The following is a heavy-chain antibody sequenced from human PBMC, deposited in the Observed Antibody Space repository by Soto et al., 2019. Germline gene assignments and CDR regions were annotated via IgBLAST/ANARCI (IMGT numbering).Heavy chain of an antibody. J-gene: IGHJ4*02. CDR2: INSDGSST. D-gene: IGHD3-3*01. CDR3: ARADDFWSGYPQPGFDY. V-gene: IGHV3-74*01. CDR1: GFTFSSYW. Sequence: GGSLRLSCAASGFTFSSYWMHWVRQAPGKGLVWVSRINSDGSSTSYAGSVKGRFTISRDNAKNTLYLQMNSLRAEDTAVYYCARADDFWSGYPQPGFDYWGQGTLVTVSS.